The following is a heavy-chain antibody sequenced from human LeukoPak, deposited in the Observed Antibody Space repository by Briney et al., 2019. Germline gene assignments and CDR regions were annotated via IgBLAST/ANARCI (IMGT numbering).Heavy chain of an antibody. Sequence: GGSLRLSCTTSGLTFTSHGFHWLRQVVGKRLEWVAFVRNNGSDTYHANSVKGRFSISRDDSKNTLYLQMNSLRPEDTAIYYCARDRGKDYFDSWGQGTQVTVSS. D-gene: IGHD4-23*01. CDR2: VRNNGSDT. CDR1: GLTFTSHG. CDR3: ARDRGKDYFDS. J-gene: IGHJ4*02. V-gene: IGHV3-30*02.